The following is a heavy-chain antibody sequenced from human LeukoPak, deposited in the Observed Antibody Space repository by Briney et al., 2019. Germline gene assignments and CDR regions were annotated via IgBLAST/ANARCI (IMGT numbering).Heavy chain of an antibody. CDR2: IYYSGST. D-gene: IGHD3-16*01. Sequence: SETLSLTCTVSGGSISSSSYYWSWIRQPPGKGLEWVGSIYYSGSTYYNPSLKSRVTISVDTSKNQFSLKLSSVTAADTAVYYCARDLPYDYVWGSYSPPYGMDVWGQGTTVTVSS. J-gene: IGHJ6*02. CDR3: ARDLPYDYVWGSYSPPYGMDV. CDR1: GGSISSSSYY. V-gene: IGHV4-39*07.